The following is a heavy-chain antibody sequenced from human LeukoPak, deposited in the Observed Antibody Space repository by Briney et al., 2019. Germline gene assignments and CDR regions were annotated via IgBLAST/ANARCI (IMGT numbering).Heavy chain of an antibody. CDR3: VRRAVAGTAAFDI. D-gene: IGHD6-19*01. CDR2: IHYSGNT. Sequence: SETLSLTCTVSGGSISSSDYYWGWIRQPPGKGLEWIGSIHYSGNTYYNPSLKSRVNISIDTSKHQFSLNVTSVTAADTTVYFCVRRAVAGTAAFDIWGQGAMVTVSS. V-gene: IGHV4-39*01. J-gene: IGHJ3*02. CDR1: GGSISSSDYY.